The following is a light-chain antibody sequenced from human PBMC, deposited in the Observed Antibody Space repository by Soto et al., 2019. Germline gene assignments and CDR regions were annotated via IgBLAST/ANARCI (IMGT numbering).Light chain of an antibody. CDR2: GAS. J-gene: IGKJ4*01. CDR3: QQYGSSVLT. CDR1: QRVSTKS. V-gene: IGKV3-20*01. Sequence: EIVLTQSPDTLSLSPGERATLSCRARQRVSTKSLAWYQQRPGQAPRPLIYGASNRATGTPDRFSGSGSGTDFTLIISRLEPEDFAVYYCQQYGSSVLTFGGGTKVDIK.